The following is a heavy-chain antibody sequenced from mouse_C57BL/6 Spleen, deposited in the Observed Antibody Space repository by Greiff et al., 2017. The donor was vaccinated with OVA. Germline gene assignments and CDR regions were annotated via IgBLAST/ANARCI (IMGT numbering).Heavy chain of an antibody. V-gene: IGHV1-15*01. CDR3: TRDGSSSDYFDY. CDR1: GYTFPDYE. CDR2: IDPETGGT. D-gene: IGHD1-1*01. Sequence: VKLQQSGAELVRPGASVTLSCKASGYTFPDYEMHWVKQTPVHGLEWIGAIDPETGGTAYNQKFKGKAILTADKSSSTAYMELRSLTSEDSAVYYCTRDGSSSDYFDYWGQGTTLTVSS. J-gene: IGHJ2*01.